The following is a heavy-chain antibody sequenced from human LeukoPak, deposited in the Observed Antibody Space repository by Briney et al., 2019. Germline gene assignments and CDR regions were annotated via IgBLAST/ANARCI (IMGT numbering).Heavy chain of an antibody. V-gene: IGHV3-53*01. CDR2: IYSGGST. CDR3: FSGHSSRWGGY. D-gene: IGHD6-13*01. Sequence: GGSLRLSCAASGFTASSNYMSWVRQAPGKGLEWGSVIYSGGSTYYADSVKGRFTISRDNSKNALYLQMNSLRAEDTAVYYCFSGHSSRWGGYWGQGTLVTVSS. CDR1: GFTASSNY. J-gene: IGHJ4*02.